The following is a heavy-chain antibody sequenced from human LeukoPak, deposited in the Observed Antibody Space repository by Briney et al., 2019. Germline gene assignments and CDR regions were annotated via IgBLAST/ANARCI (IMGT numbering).Heavy chain of an antibody. V-gene: IGHV1-24*01. Sequence: ASVKVSCKVSGYTLTELSMHWVRQAPGKGLEWMGGFDPEDGETIYAQKFRGRVTMTEDTSTDTAYMELSSLRSEDTAVYYCATRLIVVVPNAGVDAFDIWGQGTMVTVSS. J-gene: IGHJ3*02. D-gene: IGHD3-22*01. CDR3: ATRLIVVVPNAGVDAFDI. CDR2: FDPEDGET. CDR1: GYTLTELS.